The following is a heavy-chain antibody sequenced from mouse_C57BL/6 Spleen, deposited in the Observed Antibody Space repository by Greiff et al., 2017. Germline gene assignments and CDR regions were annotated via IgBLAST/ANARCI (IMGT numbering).Heavy chain of an antibody. CDR3: ASPDYYGYAMDY. Sequence: VKLVESGPGLVQPSQSLSITCTVSGFSLTSYGVHWVRQSPGKGLEWLGVIWSGGRTDYNAAFISRLSISKDNSKSQVFFKMNSLQADDTAIYYCASPDYYGYAMDYWGQGTSVTVSS. J-gene: IGHJ4*01. CDR2: IWSGGRT. CDR1: GFSLTSYG. V-gene: IGHV2-2*01. D-gene: IGHD1-1*01.